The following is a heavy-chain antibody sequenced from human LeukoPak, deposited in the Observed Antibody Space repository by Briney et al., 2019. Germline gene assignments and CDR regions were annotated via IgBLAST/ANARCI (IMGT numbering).Heavy chain of an antibody. CDR1: GYTFTGQY. V-gene: IGHV1-2*02. D-gene: IGHD5-24*01. Sequence: ASVKVSCKASGYTFTGQYIHWVRLVPGQGLEWMGWINPNSGGTNYAQKFQGRVSMTRDTSTRTAYMELSSLRSDDTAVYYCARVTEMATIPDYWGQGTLVTVSS. CDR2: INPNSGGT. CDR3: ARVTEMATIPDY. J-gene: IGHJ4*02.